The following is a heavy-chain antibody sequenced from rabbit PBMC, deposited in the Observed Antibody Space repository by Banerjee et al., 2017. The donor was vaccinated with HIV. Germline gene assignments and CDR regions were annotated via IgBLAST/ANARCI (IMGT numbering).Heavy chain of an antibody. Sequence: QSLEESGGDLVKPGASLTLTCTASGFTLSSYWMCWVRQAPGKGLEWIACIYTGNSGRIDYASWAKGRFTISKTSSTTVTLQMTSLTAADTATYFCASYVDIGPNPTRLDLWGPGTLVTVS. D-gene: IGHD3-3*01. CDR2: IYTGNSGRI. CDR3: ASYVDIGPNPTRLDL. J-gene: IGHJ3*01. CDR1: GFTLSSYW. V-gene: IGHV1S40*01.